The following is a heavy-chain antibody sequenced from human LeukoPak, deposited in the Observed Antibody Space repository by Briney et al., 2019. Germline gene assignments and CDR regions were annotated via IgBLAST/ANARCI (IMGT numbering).Heavy chain of an antibody. V-gene: IGHV1-18*01. CDR2: ISAYNGNT. J-gene: IGHJ3*02. CDR1: VYTFTNYG. D-gene: IGHD6-13*01. CDR3: ARDQSVRLLQTSSTYFKHVFAI. Sequence: ASVKVSCKTSVYTFTNYGISWVRQAPGLGLEGMGWISAYNGNTNYAQKVQGRVTMTTDTSTSTAYMELRSLRFDDTAVYYCARDQSVRLLQTSSTYFKHVFAIWGQGSMVTVSS.